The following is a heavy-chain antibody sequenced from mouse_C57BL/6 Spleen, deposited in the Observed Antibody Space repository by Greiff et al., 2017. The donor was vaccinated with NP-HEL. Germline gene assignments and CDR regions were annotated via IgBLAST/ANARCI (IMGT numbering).Heavy chain of an antibody. V-gene: IGHV5-17*01. CDR2: ISSGSSTI. J-gene: IGHJ4*01. CDR3: ARPLGTDYYAMDY. Sequence: EVKLMESGGGLVKPGGSLKLSCAASGFTFSDYGMHWVRQAPEKGLEWVAYISSGSSTIYYADTVKGRFTISRDNAKNTLFLQRTSLRSEDTAMYYCARPLGTDYYAMDYWGQGTSVTVAS. CDR1: GFTFSDYG. D-gene: IGHD3-3*01.